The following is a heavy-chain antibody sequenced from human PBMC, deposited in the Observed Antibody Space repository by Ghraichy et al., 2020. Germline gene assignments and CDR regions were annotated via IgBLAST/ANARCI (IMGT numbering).Heavy chain of an antibody. CDR2: ISYDGGNK. CDR3: AKASVGVTPFGYYYGMDV. J-gene: IGHJ6*02. V-gene: IGHV3-30*18. CDR1: GFSFSSYG. Sequence: GGSLRLSCAASGFSFSSYGMHWVRQTPGKGLEWVAVISYDGGNKYYGDSVKCRFTISRDNSKNTLYLQMNSLRAEDTAVYYCAKASVGVTPFGYYYGMDVWGQGTTVTVSS. D-gene: IGHD1-26*01.